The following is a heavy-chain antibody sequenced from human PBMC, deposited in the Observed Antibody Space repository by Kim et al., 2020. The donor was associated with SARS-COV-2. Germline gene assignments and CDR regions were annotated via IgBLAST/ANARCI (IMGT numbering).Heavy chain of an antibody. CDR1: GGSISSSSYY. V-gene: IGHV4-39*07. CDR3: ASHPTYYYGSGSSPFDY. Sequence: SETLSLTCTVSGGSISSSSYYWGWIRQPPGKGLEWIGSLYYSGSTYYNPSLKSRVTISVYTSKNQFSLKLGPVTAADTAVYYCASHPTYYYGSGSSPFDYWGQGTLVTVSS. J-gene: IGHJ4*02. D-gene: IGHD3-10*01. CDR2: LYYSGST.